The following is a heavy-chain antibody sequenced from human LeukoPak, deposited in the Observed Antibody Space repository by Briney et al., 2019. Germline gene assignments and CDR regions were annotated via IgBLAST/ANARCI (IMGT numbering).Heavy chain of an antibody. CDR2: IYYSGST. J-gene: IGHJ4*02. CDR3: ARGRWRIDY. D-gene: IGHD4-23*01. CDR1: GGAISPYY. Sequence: SETLSLTCTVSGGAISPYYWTWIRQPPGKGLEWTGYIYYSGSTNYNPSLKSRVTISVDTSKNQFSLKLTSVTAADTAVYYCARGRWRIDYWGQGTLVTVSS. V-gene: IGHV4-59*01.